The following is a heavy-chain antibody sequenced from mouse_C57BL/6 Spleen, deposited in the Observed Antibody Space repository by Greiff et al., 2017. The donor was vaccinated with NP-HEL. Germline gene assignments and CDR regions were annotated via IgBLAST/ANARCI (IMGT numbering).Heavy chain of an antibody. J-gene: IGHJ2*01. CDR2: IDPSDSET. V-gene: IGHV1-52*01. D-gene: IGHD2-12*01. CDR3: AREGELRRGGFDY. CDR1: GYTFTSYW. Sequence: QVQLQQPGAELVRPGSSVKLSCKASGYTFTSYWLHWVKQRPIQGLEWIGNIDPSDSETHYNQKFKDKATLTVDKSSSTAYMQLSSLTSEDSAVYYWAREGELRRGGFDYWGQGTTLTVSS.